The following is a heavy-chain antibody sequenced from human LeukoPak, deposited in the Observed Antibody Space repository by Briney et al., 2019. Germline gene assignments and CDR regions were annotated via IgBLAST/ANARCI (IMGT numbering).Heavy chain of an antibody. CDR3: VTVKWFDP. Sequence: PGGSLRLSCAASGFTFSSYGMHWVRQAPGKGLEWVAFIQYDGSNKKYADSVFGRFTISRDNSKNTLFLQMNRLRLDDAAVYLCVTVKWFDPWGQGTLVTVSS. V-gene: IGHV3-30*02. J-gene: IGHJ5*02. CDR2: IQYDGSNK. CDR1: GFTFSSYG. D-gene: IGHD4-17*01.